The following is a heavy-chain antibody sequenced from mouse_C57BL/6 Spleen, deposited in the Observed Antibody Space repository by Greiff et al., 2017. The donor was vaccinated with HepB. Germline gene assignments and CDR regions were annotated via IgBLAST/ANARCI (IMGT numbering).Heavy chain of an antibody. CDR1: GYSITSGYD. CDR3: ARGEFAY. V-gene: IGHV3-1*01. CDR2: ISYSGST. Sequence: EVQLQQSGPGMVKPSQSLSLTCTVTGYSITSGYDWHWIRHLPGNKLEWTGYISYSGSTNYNPSLKSRISITHDTSKNHFFLKLNSVTTEDTATYYCARGEFAYWGQRTLVTVSA. J-gene: IGHJ3*01.